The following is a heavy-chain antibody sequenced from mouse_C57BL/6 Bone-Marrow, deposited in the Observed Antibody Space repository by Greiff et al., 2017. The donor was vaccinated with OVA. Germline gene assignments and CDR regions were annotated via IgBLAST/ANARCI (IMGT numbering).Heavy chain of an antibody. D-gene: IGHD1-1*01. J-gene: IGHJ1*03. CDR2: ILPGRGST. CDR3: AREVDYYYGSSFPLDFDV. CDR1: CFPFTGSW. Sequence: VQLHPSGAELMPPVASVKLSCTATCFPFTGSWLSWLLPSPCHLLSWIGEILPGRGSTNYNEKFKGKATFTADTSSNTAYMQLSSLTTEDSAIYYCAREVDYYYGSSFPLDFDVWGTGTTVTVSS. V-gene: IGHV1-9*01.